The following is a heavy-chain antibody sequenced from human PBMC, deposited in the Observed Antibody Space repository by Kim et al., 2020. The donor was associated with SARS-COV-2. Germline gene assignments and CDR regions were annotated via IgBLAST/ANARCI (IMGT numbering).Heavy chain of an antibody. J-gene: IGHJ5*02. V-gene: IGHV4-4*02. CDR2: IYHSGST. CDR3: ARGTSLRFLEWWQNWFDP. CDR1: GGSISSSNW. D-gene: IGHD3-3*01. Sequence: SETLSLTCAASGGSISSSNWWSWVRQPPGKGLEWIGEIYHSGSTNYNPSLKSRVTISVDKSKNQFSLKLSSVTAADTAVYYCARGTSLRFLEWWQNWFDPWGQGTLVTVSS.